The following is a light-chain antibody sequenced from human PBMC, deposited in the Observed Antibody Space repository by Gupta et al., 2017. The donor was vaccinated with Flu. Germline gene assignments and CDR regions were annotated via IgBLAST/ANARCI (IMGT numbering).Light chain of an antibody. V-gene: IGKV1-9*01. CDR3: QQLNSYPPLIT. CDR1: QGISSY. CDR2: AAS. Sequence: DIQLTQSPSFLSASVGDRVTITCRASQGISSYLAWYQQKPGKAPKLLIYAASTLQSGVPSRFRGSGSGTEFTLTISSLQPEYVATYYCQQLNSYPPLITFGQGTRLEIK. J-gene: IGKJ5*01.